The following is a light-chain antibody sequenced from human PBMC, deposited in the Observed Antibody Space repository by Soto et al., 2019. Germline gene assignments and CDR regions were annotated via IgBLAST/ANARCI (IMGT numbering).Light chain of an antibody. CDR1: SSDIGGFNY. Sequence: QSVLTQPASVSGSPGRSVTISCTGSSSDIGGFNYVSWYQHLPGRAPKLIIYDVTNRPSGISYRFSASKSGGTASLTISGLQAEDEGYYYCTSSSSSTTHVVFGGGTKLTVL. CDR2: DVT. V-gene: IGLV2-14*03. CDR3: TSSSSSTTHVV. J-gene: IGLJ2*01.